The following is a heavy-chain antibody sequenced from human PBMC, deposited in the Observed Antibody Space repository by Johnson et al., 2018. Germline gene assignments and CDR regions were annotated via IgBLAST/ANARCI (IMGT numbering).Heavy chain of an antibody. CDR3: AGETYWSGARCYYGMDV. CDR2: IHYSGST. CDR1: GGSISRYY. Sequence: QVQLQESGPGLVKPSETLSLTCTVSGGSISRYYWNWIRQPPGKGLEWIGYIHYSGSTHYNPSLKGRITISVDTSKNQFSLRVSSVTAADTAVYYCAGETYWSGARCYYGMDVWGQGTTGTGSS. J-gene: IGHJ6*02. V-gene: IGHV4-59*01. D-gene: IGHD3-3*01.